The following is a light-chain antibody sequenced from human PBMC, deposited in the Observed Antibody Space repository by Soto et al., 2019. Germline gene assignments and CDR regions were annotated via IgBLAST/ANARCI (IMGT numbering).Light chain of an antibody. CDR3: SSYTTSSTLYV. CDR2: DVA. Sequence: QSLLTQPASVSGSPGQSTTISRTGSSSDIGSFNYVSWYKQHPGKAPKLMIYDVADRPSGVSNRFSGSKSGDTAYLTISGIQPEDEADYYCSSYTTSSTLYVFGTGTKVTVL. J-gene: IGLJ1*01. V-gene: IGLV2-14*01. CDR1: SSDIGSFNY.